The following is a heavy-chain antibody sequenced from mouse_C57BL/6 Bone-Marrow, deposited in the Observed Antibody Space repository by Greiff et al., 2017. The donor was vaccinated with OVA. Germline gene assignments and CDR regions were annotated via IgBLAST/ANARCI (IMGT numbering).Heavy chain of an antibody. J-gene: IGHJ3*01. V-gene: IGHV5-6*01. D-gene: IGHD1-1*01. CDR1: GFTFSSYG. Sequence: VQLQQSGGDLVKPGGSLKLSCAASGFTFSSYGMSWVRQTPDKRLEWVATISSGGSYTYYPDSVKGRFTISRDNAKNTLYLQMSSLKSEDTAMYYCARGGFHGWAYWGQGTLVTVSA. CDR3: ARGGFHGWAY. CDR2: ISSGGSYT.